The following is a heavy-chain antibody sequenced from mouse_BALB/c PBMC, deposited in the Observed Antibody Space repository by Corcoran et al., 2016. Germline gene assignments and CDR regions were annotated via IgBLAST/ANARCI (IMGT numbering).Heavy chain of an antibody. D-gene: IGHD2-4*01. J-gene: IGHJ3*01. CDR3: ARSWDYFAY. Sequence: QVQLQQSAAELARPGASVKMSCKASGYTFTSYTMHWVKQRPGQGLEWIGYINPSSGYTEYNQKFKDKTTLTADKSSSTAYMQLSSLTSEDSAVYYCARSWDYFAYWGQGTLVTVSA. CDR1: GYTFTSYT. CDR2: INPSSGYT. V-gene: IGHV1-4*02.